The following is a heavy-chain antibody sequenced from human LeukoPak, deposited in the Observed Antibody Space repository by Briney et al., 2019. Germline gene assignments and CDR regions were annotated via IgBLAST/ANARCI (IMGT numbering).Heavy chain of an antibody. Sequence: GGSLRLSCAASGLTFSSYSMNWVRQAPGKGLEWVSSISSSSSYIYYADSVKGRFTISRDNAKNSLYLQMNSLRAEDTAVYYCARSIAVAGNPDIWGQGTMVTVSS. D-gene: IGHD6-19*01. CDR3: ARSIAVAGNPDI. V-gene: IGHV3-21*01. CDR2: ISSSSSYI. J-gene: IGHJ3*02. CDR1: GLTFSSYS.